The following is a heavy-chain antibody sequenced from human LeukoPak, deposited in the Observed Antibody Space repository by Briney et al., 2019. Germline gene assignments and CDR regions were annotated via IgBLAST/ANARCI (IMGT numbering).Heavy chain of an antibody. CDR2: IYTSGST. CDR1: GGSFSGYY. V-gene: IGHV4-59*10. J-gene: IGHJ4*02. D-gene: IGHD3-10*01. CDR3: ARVDYYGSGTHWGYFDY. Sequence: PSETLSLTCAVYGGSFSGYYWSWIRQPAGKGLEWIGRIYTSGSTNYNPSLKSRVTMSVDTSKNQFSLKLSSVTAADTAVYYCARVDYYGSGTHWGYFDYWGQGTLVTVSS.